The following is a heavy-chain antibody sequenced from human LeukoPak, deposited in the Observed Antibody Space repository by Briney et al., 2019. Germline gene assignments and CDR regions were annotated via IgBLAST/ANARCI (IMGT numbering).Heavy chain of an antibody. J-gene: IGHJ4*02. Sequence: SETLSLTCTVSGGSITSYYWSWIRQPAGRGLEWIGRSYTSGSTSYNPSLKSRVTMSVDTSKNQFSLKLSSVTAADTAVYYCARDMNTSMDPSGPFDYWGQGTLVTVSS. V-gene: IGHV4-4*07. D-gene: IGHD2-15*01. CDR2: SYTSGST. CDR3: ARDMNTSMDPSGPFDY. CDR1: GGSITSYY.